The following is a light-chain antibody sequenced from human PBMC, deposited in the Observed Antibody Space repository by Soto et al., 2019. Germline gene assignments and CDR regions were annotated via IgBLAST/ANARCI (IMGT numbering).Light chain of an antibody. CDR2: AAS. CDR1: QSISNY. CDR3: QQSYSSLAMYT. J-gene: IGKJ2*01. Sequence: DIQMTQSPSSLSASVGDRVTITCRASQSISNYLNWYQQKPGKAPKFLIYAASTLQSGVPSRFSGSGSGTDFTLTISSLQPEDFATYYCQQSYSSLAMYTFGQGTKLEIK. V-gene: IGKV1-39*01.